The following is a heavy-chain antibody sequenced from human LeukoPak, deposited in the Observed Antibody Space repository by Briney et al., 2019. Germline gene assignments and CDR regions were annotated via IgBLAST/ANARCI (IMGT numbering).Heavy chain of an antibody. Sequence: PSETLSLTCTVSGGSISRYYWSCLRHPPGKGLEWIGYIYYSGSTNYNPALKSRVTISVDTSKNQYSLKLSSVTAADTAVYYCARGLVVVAATHAFDIWGQGTMVTVSS. J-gene: IGHJ3*02. CDR3: ARGLVVVAATHAFDI. V-gene: IGHV4-59*01. CDR2: IYYSGST. CDR1: GGSISRYY. D-gene: IGHD2-15*01.